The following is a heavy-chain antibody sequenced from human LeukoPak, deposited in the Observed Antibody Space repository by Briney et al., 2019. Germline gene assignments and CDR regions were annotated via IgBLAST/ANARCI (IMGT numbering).Heavy chain of an antibody. CDR1: AHSSSTDR. V-gene: IGHV5-51*01. CDR3: ARFRGELMDGFDF. CDR2: VYAGDADT. D-gene: IGHD1-7*01. J-gene: IGHJ4*02. Sequence: GESLKIPCNASAHSSSTDRITCVRQMAGKGLEWMGAVYAGDADTRYSPSFQGQVTISADKSLNTAYLQWTNLKASDTAMYYCARFRGELMDGFDFWGQGTLVTVSS.